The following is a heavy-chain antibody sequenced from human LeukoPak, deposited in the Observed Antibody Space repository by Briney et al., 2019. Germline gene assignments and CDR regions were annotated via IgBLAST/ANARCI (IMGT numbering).Heavy chain of an antibody. CDR2: ISSTSTYI. J-gene: IGHJ4*02. Sequence: PGGSLRLSCAASGFTFSSHWMHWVRQAPGKGLEWVSSISSTSTYIYYADSVKGRFTISRDNAKNSLYLQMNSLRAEDTAVYYCARDPLYCSGGNCYFEYWGQGTLVTVSS. CDR1: GFTFSSHW. CDR3: ARDPLYCSGGNCYFEY. D-gene: IGHD2-15*01. V-gene: IGHV3-21*01.